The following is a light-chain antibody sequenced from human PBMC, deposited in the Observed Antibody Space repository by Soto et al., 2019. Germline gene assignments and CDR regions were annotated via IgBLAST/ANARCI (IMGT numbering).Light chain of an antibody. CDR2: EVR. CDR3: SSYSSTKTRV. V-gene: IGLV2-14*01. Sequence: QSVLTQPASVSGSPGQSITISCTGTSXDVGNYNYVSWYQHHPGKAPKVMIYEVRNRPSGVSNRFSGSKSDNTASLTISGLQAEDEADYYCSSYSSTKTRVFGTGTKVTVL. CDR1: SXDVGNYNY. J-gene: IGLJ1*01.